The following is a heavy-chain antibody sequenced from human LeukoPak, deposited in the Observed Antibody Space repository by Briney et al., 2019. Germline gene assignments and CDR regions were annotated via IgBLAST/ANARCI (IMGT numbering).Heavy chain of an antibody. CDR1: GFTFSSYS. V-gene: IGHV3-21*01. CDR3: ARGRGQYDSSGYYPDY. J-gene: IGHJ4*02. CDR2: ISSSSSYI. Sequence: PGGSLRLSCAASGFTFSSYSMNWVRQAAGKGLEWVSSISSSSSYIYYADSVKGRFTISRDNAKNSLYLQMNSLRAEDTAVYYCARGRGQYDSSGYYPDYWGQETLVTVSS. D-gene: IGHD3-22*01.